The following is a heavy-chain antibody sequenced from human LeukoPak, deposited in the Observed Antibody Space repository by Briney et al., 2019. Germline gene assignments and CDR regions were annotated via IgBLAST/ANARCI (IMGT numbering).Heavy chain of an antibody. V-gene: IGHV1-46*01. CDR2: INPRDGTT. CDR3: ARDSGWSNYDC. Sequence: ASVKVSCKTFGYTFSNYYIHWVRQAPGQGPEWVGQINPRDGTTAYAPKFQGRLTMTRDTSTTTVYLDLGSLTFDDTGIYYCARDSGWSNYDCWGQGALVTVSS. CDR1: GYTFSNYY. J-gene: IGHJ4*02. D-gene: IGHD3-10*01.